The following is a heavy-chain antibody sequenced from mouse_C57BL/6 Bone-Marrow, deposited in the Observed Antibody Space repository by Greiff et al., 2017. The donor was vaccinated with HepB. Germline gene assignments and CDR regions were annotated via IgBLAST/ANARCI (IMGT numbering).Heavy chain of an antibody. V-gene: IGHV2-5*01. J-gene: IGHJ4*01. D-gene: IGHD2-5*01. Sequence: VQLQQSGPGLVQPSQSLSITCTVSGFSFTSYGVHWVRQSPGKGLEWLGVIWRGGSTDYTAAFMSRLSITKDNSKSHIFFKMNSLQADDTAIYDGASYSNYGLYYAMDYWGQGTSVTVSS. CDR1: GFSFTSYG. CDR2: IWRGGST. CDR3: ASYSNYGLYYAMDY.